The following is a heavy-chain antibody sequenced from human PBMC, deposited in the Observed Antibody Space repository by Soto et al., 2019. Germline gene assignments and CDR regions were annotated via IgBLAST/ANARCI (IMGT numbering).Heavy chain of an antibody. CDR1: GFTFSYYW. V-gene: IGHV3-74*01. D-gene: IGHD1-26*01. CDR2: IHSDGSST. Sequence: EVQLVESGGGLVQPGESLRLSCAASGFTFSYYWMHWVRQAPGKGLVWVSRIHSDGSSTTYADSVKGRFTISRDNARNTLYLQMNRLRAEDTAVYYCARGDRGAFDLWGQGTVLTVSS. J-gene: IGHJ3*01. CDR3: ARGDRGAFDL.